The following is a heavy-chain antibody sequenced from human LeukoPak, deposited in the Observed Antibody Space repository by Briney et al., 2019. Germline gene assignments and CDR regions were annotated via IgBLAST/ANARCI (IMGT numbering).Heavy chain of an antibody. CDR1: GYTFTGYY. CDR2: INPNSGGT. V-gene: IGHV1-2*04. J-gene: IGHJ4*02. D-gene: IGHD5-18*01. CDR3: ASILEGYSYGKGRFDY. Sequence: ASVKVSCKASGYTFTGYYMHWVRQAPGQGLEWMGWINPNSGGTNYAQKFQGWVTMTRDTSISTAYMELSSLRSEDTAVYYCASILEGYSYGKGRFDYWGQGTLVTVSS.